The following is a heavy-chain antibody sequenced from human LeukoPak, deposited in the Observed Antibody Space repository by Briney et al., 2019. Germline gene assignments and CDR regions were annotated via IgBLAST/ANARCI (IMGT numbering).Heavy chain of an antibody. CDR3: ARDLGHCSGGSCHPVAFDF. Sequence: GGSLRLSCAASGFRFSSDWMHWVRQAPGKGLVWVSRIKGDAISTIYADSVKGRFTISRDNAKNTLYLQMNSPRADDTAVYYCARDLGHCSGGSCHPVAFDFWGQGTMVTVSS. CDR1: GFRFSSDW. D-gene: IGHD2-15*01. J-gene: IGHJ3*01. CDR2: IKGDAIST. V-gene: IGHV3-74*01.